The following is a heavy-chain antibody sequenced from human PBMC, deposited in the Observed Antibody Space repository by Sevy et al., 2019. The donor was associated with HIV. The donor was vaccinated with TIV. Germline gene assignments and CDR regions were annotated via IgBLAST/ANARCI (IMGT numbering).Heavy chain of an antibody. Sequence: GVPLRLSCTASGFTFSSYDMNWVRQAPGKGLEWVSKISSSGSSIYYADSVKGRFTISRDNAKNSLNLQMNSLRAEDTAVYYCTRNGGAFDNGFDPWGQGTLVTVSS. V-gene: IGHV3-48*03. D-gene: IGHD2-8*01. J-gene: IGHJ5*02. CDR2: ISSSGSSI. CDR1: GFTFSSYD. CDR3: TRNGGAFDNGFDP.